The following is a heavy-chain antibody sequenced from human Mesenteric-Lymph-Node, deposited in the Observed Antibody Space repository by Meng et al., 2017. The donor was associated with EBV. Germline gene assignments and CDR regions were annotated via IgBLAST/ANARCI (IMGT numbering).Heavy chain of an antibody. V-gene: IGHV4-34*01. J-gene: IGHJ5*02. CDR2: SNQSGST. CDR3: ARGKTVGRSPWFDP. CDR1: GGSFSGYY. D-gene: IGHD4-11*01. Sequence: VPLQQWGAGLLKPSETLSLTCAVYGGSFSGYYWTWIRQSPGKGLEWIGESNQSGSTSYNPSLKSQVTISVDTSQNQFSLKLSSVTAADTAVYYCARGKTVGRSPWFDPWGQGTLVTVSS.